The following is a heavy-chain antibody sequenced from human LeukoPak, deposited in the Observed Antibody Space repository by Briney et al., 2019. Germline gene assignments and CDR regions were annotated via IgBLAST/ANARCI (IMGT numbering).Heavy chain of an antibody. D-gene: IGHD3-22*01. Sequence: SETLSLTCAVSGGSFSDYDWSWIRQPPGKGLEWIGEINQSGSTNCDPSLKSRISMSIDTSKSQFSLNLRSVTAADTAVYYCARHSDRSGYICGYDIWGRGTMVTVSS. CDR3: ARHSDRSGYICGYDI. CDR1: GGSFSDYD. V-gene: IGHV4-34*01. J-gene: IGHJ3*02. CDR2: INQSGST.